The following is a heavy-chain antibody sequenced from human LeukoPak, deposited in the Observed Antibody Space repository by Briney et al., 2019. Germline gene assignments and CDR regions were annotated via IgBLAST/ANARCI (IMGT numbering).Heavy chain of an antibody. CDR3: TTSDFWSGYYFEVGQYGMDV. J-gene: IGHJ6*02. CDR1: GFTFSNAW. D-gene: IGHD3-3*01. V-gene: IGHV3-15*01. CDR2: IKRRNDGGTT. Sequence: GGSLRVSCVASGFTFSNAWMSWVRQAPGKGLEWVGRIKRRNDGGTTDYAAPVKGRFTISRDDSKDTLYLQMNSLKTEDTAGYYCTTSDFWSGYYFEVGQYGMDVWGQGTTVTVSS.